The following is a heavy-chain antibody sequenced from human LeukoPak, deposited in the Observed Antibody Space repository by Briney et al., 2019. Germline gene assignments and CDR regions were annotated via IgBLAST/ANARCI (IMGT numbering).Heavy chain of an antibody. V-gene: IGHV1-18*01. D-gene: IGHD6-13*01. Sequence: ASVKVSCKVSGHTLTELSMHWVRQAPGQGLEWMGWISAYNGNTNSAQKLQGRVTMTTDTSTSTAYMELRSLRSDDTAVYYCARDLAGAAAGTIPLFDYWGQGTLVTVSS. CDR3: ARDLAGAAAGTIPLFDY. CDR2: ISAYNGNT. CDR1: GHTLTELS. J-gene: IGHJ4*02.